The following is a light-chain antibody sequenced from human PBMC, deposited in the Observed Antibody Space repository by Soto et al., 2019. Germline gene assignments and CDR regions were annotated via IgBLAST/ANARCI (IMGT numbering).Light chain of an antibody. CDR1: QSVSSSY. J-gene: IGKJ1*01. Sequence: EIVLTQSPGTLSLSPGERATLSCRASQSVSSSYLAWYQQQPGQAHRLLIYGASTRATGIPARFSGSVSGTELTINISSLQSEDGEIYYGQQYKKWPRTFGQGTKVDIK. CDR2: GAS. V-gene: IGKV3-15*01. CDR3: QQYKKWPRT.